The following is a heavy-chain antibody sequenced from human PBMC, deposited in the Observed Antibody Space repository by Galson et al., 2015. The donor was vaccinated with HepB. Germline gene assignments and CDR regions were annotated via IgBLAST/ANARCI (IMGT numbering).Heavy chain of an antibody. J-gene: IGHJ4*03. CDR2: ISGSGRTT. V-gene: IGHV3-23*01. CDR3: AKDCCGDSFFDY. Sequence: SLRLSCAASVSTFSSYAMSWVRQAPGKGLEWVSAISGSGRTTYYADSVKGRFTISRDNSKSTLYLQMNSLRADDTAVYYCAKDCCGDSFFDYWGHGTLVIVS. D-gene: IGHD2-21*02. CDR1: VSTFSSYA.